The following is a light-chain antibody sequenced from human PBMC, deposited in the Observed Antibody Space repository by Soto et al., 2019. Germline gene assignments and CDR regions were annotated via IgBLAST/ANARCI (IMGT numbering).Light chain of an antibody. CDR1: QSVFSN. CDR2: GAS. Sequence: EIVMTQSPATLSVSPGERATLSCRASQSVFSNLAWYQQIPGQAPRLLIYGASTRATGIPARFSGSGSGTEFTPTISSVQSEKSAVYSCQQYNEWSYTFGQGTRLDIK. CDR3: QQYNEWSYT. V-gene: IGKV3-15*01. J-gene: IGKJ2*01.